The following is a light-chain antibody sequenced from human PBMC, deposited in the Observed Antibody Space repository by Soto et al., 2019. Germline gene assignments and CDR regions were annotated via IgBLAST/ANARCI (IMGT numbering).Light chain of an antibody. CDR1: QTVSNN. J-gene: IGKJ4*01. CDR2: FAS. Sequence: EIVMTQSPATLSVSPGEKATLSCRASQTVSNNLAWYQQKPGQAPRLLIYFASTRATGIPARFSGSGSRTEFTLTMRSLQSEDFAVYYCQQYHQWPLTFGGGTKAETK. V-gene: IGKV3-15*01. CDR3: QQYHQWPLT.